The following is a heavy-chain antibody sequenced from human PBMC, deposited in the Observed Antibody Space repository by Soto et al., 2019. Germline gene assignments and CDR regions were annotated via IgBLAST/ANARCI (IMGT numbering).Heavy chain of an antibody. CDR3: LRSRYFFDY. D-gene: IGHD2-15*01. V-gene: IGHV4-39*01. CDR2: IYYSGST. CDR1: GGSISSSSYY. J-gene: IGHJ4*02. Sequence: SETLSLTCTVSGGSISSSSYYWCWIRQPPGKGLEWIGSIYYSGSTYYNPSLKSRVTISVDTSKNQFSLKLSSVTAADTAVPNTLRSRYFFDYWGQGTLVTVSS.